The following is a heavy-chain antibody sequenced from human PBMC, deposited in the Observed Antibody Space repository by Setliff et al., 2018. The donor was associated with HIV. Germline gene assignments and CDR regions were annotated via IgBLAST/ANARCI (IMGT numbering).Heavy chain of an antibody. CDR2: ISPYNGHT. CDR1: GYTFLTYG. Sequence: ASVKVSCKASGYTFLTYGISWVRQAPGHGLEWMGWISPYNGHTNYAQNFQGRVTMTTDTSTSRAYMELRSLRSEDTAVYYCARDVTWFPETGSGYCKNGNCYIGVHKNPDKYYFDYWGQGTLVTVSS. J-gene: IGHJ4*02. V-gene: IGHV1-18*01. D-gene: IGHD2-8*01. CDR3: ARDVTWFPETGSGYCKNGNCYIGVHKNPDKYYFDY.